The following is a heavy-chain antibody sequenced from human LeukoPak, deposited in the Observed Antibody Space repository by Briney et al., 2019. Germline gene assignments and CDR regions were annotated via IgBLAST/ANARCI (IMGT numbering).Heavy chain of an antibody. CDR2: IIPILGIA. Sequence: GASVKVSCKASGGTFTSYAISWVRQAPGQGLEWMGRIIPILGIANYAQKFQGRVTITADKSTSTAYMELSSLRSEDTAVYYCARDRVYDYVWGSYRPSYYFDYWGQGTLVTVSS. CDR1: GGTFTSYA. V-gene: IGHV1-69*04. D-gene: IGHD3-16*02. J-gene: IGHJ4*02. CDR3: ARDRVYDYVWGSYRPSYYFDY.